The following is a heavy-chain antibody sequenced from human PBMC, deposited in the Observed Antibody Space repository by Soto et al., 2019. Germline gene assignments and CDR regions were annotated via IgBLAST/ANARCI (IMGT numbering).Heavy chain of an antibody. CDR2: ISYDGSNK. V-gene: IGHV3-30-3*01. J-gene: IGHJ3*02. Sequence: GGSLRLSCAASGFTFSSYAMHWVRQAPGKGLEWVAVISYDGSNKYYADSVKGRFTISRDNSKNTQYLQMNSLRAEDTAVYYCARDYYYGSGTSHAFDIWGQGTMVTVSS. D-gene: IGHD3-10*01. CDR1: GFTFSSYA. CDR3: ARDYYYGSGTSHAFDI.